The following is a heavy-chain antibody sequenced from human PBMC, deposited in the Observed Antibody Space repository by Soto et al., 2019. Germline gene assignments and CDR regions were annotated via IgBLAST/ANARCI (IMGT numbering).Heavy chain of an antibody. V-gene: IGHV1-69*12. CDR1: GGTFSSYA. CDR2: IIPIFGTA. CDR3: ASGPPVFGSSAAHDYFDY. D-gene: IGHD3-10*02. J-gene: IGHJ4*02. Sequence: QVQLVQSGAEVKKPGSSVKVSCKASGGTFSSYAISWVRQAPGQGLEWMGGIIPIFGTANYAQKFQGRVTITADESTSTAYMELSSLRSEDTAVYYCASGPPVFGSSAAHDYFDYWGQGTLVTVFS.